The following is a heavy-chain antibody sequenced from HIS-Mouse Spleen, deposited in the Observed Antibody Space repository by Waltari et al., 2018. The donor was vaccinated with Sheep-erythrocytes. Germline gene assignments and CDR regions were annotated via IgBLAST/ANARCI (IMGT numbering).Heavy chain of an antibody. Sequence: EVQLVESGGGLVRPWGSLRLSCAASGFTFSSYSMNWVRQAPGKGLEWCSSISSSSSYIYYADSVKGRFTISRDNAKNSLYLQMNSLRAEDTAVYYCARDTGTDAFDIWGQGTMVTVSS. D-gene: IGHD1-1*01. J-gene: IGHJ3*02. CDR2: ISSSSSYI. CDR1: GFTFSSYS. V-gene: IGHV3-21*01. CDR3: ARDTGTDAFDI.